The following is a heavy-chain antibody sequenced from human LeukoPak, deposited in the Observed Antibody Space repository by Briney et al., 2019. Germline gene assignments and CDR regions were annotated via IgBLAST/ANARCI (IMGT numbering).Heavy chain of an antibody. CDR3: ARDLEDSSPFGAFDL. D-gene: IGHD3-22*01. CDR1: GFTFSSYG. Sequence: GGSLRLSCAASGFTFSSYGMHWVRQAPGKGLEWVAAKWFDGIKKYYGDSVKGRFTISRDNSKNTLYLQMNSLRAEDTAVYYCARDLEDSSPFGAFDLWGQGTMVTVSS. J-gene: IGHJ3*01. V-gene: IGHV3-33*01. CDR2: KWFDGIKK.